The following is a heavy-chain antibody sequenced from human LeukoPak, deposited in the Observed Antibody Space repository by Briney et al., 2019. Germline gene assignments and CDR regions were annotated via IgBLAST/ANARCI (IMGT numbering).Heavy chain of an antibody. J-gene: IGHJ5*02. CDR3: ARGELARVVTSNWFDP. CDR2: TYYRSKWYN. Sequence: SQTLSLTCAISGGSVSSNSAAWNWIRQSPSRGLEWLGRTYYRSKWYNDYAVSVKSRITINPDTSKNQFSLQLNSVTPEDTAVYYCARGELARVVTSNWFDPWGQGTLVTVSS. D-gene: IGHD2-21*02. CDR1: GGSVSSNSAA. V-gene: IGHV6-1*01.